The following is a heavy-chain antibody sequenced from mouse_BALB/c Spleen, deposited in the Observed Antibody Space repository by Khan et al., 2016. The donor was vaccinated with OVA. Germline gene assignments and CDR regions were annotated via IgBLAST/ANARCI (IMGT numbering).Heavy chain of an antibody. D-gene: IGHD1-1*02. Sequence: QIQLVQSGPELKKPGETVKISCKASGYTFTNYGMNWVKQAPGKGLKWMGWINTYNGEPTYVDDFKGRFAFSLETSASTAFLQISNLKNEDTATYCCASGGYWYFDVWGAGTTVTVSS. J-gene: IGHJ1*01. CDR1: GYTFTNYG. V-gene: IGHV9-3-1*01. CDR2: INTYNGEP. CDR3: ASGGYWYFDV.